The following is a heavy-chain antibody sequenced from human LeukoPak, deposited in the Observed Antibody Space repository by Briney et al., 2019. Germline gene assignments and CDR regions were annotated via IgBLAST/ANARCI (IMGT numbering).Heavy chain of an antibody. V-gene: IGHV3-21*01. Sequence: GGSLGLSCAASGFTFSSYSMNWVRQAPGKGLEWVSSISSSSSYIYYADSVKGRFTISRDNAKNSLYLQMNSLRAEDTAVYYCATSRQGIAARRDFDYWGQGTLVTVSS. CDR2: ISSSSSYI. CDR3: ATSRQGIAARRDFDY. J-gene: IGHJ4*02. CDR1: GFTFSSYS. D-gene: IGHD6-6*01.